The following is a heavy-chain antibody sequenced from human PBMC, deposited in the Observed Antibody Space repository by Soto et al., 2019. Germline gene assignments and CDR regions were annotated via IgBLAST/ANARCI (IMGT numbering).Heavy chain of an antibody. D-gene: IGHD3-22*01. CDR3: ERDRTSYYYDRSGYSPVYYYYGMDV. CDR1: GFTFSSCS. V-gene: IGHV3-21*01. J-gene: IGHJ6*02. CDR2: ISSSSSYI. Sequence: EVQLVESGGGLVKPGGSLRLSCAASGFTFSSCSMNWVRQAPGKGLEWVSSISSSSSYIYYADSVKSRFTISRDNTKNSLYLQINSLRAEDTAVYYYERDRTSYYYDRSGYSPVYYYYGMDVWGQGTTVTVSS.